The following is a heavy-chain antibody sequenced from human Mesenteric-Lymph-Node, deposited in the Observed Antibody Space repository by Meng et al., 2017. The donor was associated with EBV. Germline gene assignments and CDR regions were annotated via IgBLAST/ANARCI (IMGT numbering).Heavy chain of an antibody. CDR1: GYTYNTYA. CDR3: ARELGVAVAGPFQH. V-gene: IGHV1-3*01. D-gene: IGHD6-19*01. CDR2: INAANGKT. Sequence: QVQLVQAGAEVKKPGASVKVSCKASGYTYNTYAMHWVRQAPGQRLEWMGWINAANGKTKYSQKFQGRFTVTSDTSASTAYMDLSRLTSEDTAVYYCARELGVAVAGPFQHWGQGTLVTVSS. J-gene: IGHJ1*01.